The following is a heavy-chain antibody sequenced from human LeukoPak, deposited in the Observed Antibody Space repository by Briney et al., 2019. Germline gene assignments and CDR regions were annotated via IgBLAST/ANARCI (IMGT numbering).Heavy chain of an antibody. V-gene: IGHV4-31*03. CDR1: GGSVSSSPHY. CDR3: ARESHPFYYMDV. CDR2: IHYTGRT. J-gene: IGHJ6*03. Sequence: PSETLSLTCTVSGGSVSSSPHYWSWSRQHPERGLEWIGYIHYTGRTYYNPSLGSRVTISADTSKNQFSLNLGSVTAADSAVYFCARESHPFYYMDVWGKGTTVTVSS.